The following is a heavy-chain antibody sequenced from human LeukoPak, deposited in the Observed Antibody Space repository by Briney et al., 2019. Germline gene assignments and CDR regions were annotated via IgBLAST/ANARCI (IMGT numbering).Heavy chain of an antibody. CDR3: ARKTLHAFDI. V-gene: IGHV3-21*06. J-gene: IGHJ3*02. CDR1: GFTFSTYS. CDR2: ISSTSYYI. Sequence: GGSLRLSCAASGFTFSTYSMSWVRQAPGKGLEWVSSISSTSYYIYYADSVKGRFTISRDNAKNSLYLQMNSLRAEDTAAYYCARKTLHAFDIWGQGTMVTVSS.